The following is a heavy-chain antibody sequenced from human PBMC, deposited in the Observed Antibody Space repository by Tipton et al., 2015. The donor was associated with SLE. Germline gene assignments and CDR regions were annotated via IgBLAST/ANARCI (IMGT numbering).Heavy chain of an antibody. CDR2: INWNSGTM. J-gene: IGHJ4*02. V-gene: IGHV3-9*01. CDR3: AKDRVDFGDYAAGNFDS. Sequence: QLVQSGGGLVQPGRSLRLSCAASGFRFDDYAMHWVRQPPGKGLEWVSGINWNSGTMGYANSVNGRFTISRDNFKNSVYLQMNSLTPEDTASYYCAKDRVDFGDYAAGNFDSWGQGILVVVSS. CDR1: GFRFDDYA. D-gene: IGHD4-17*01.